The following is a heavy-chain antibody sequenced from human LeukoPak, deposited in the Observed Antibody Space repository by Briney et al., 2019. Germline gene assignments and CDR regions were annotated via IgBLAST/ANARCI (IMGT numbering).Heavy chain of an antibody. CDR1: GGSFSTYY. V-gene: IGHV4-59*01. CDR2: FYYSGST. CDR3: ARGQGGNYYLNYFDY. Sequence: SETLSLTCTVTGGSFSTYYWSWIRQPPGKGLEWIGHFYYSGSTTYNPSLKSRVTFSVDTSRNQFSLKLTSVTAADTALYYCARGQGGNYYLNYFDYWGQGALVSVSS. D-gene: IGHD1-26*01. J-gene: IGHJ4*02.